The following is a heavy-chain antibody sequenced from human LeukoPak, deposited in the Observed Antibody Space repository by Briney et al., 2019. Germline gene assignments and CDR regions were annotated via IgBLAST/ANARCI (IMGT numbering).Heavy chain of an antibody. Sequence: SETLSLTCTVSGDSITNYYWSWIRRPPGRGLEWIGYIHHTGSTNYNPSLKSRVTISVDTSKNQFSLKLSSVTAADTAVYYCARAKSSGHWYFDLWGRGTLVTVSS. CDR3: ARAKSSGHWYFDL. CDR1: GDSITNYY. J-gene: IGHJ2*01. CDR2: IHHTGST. V-gene: IGHV4-59*01. D-gene: IGHD6-19*01.